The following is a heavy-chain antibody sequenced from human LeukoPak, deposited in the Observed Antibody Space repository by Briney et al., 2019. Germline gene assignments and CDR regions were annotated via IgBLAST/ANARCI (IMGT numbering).Heavy chain of an antibody. CDR3: ASNIVVVTATHHDAFDI. V-gene: IGHV3-30*03. CDR2: ISYDGSNQ. D-gene: IGHD2-21*02. J-gene: IGHJ3*02. Sequence: PGRSLRLSCAASEFTFSSYGMHWVRQAPGKGLEWVAVISYDGSNQYYADTVKGRFTISRDNAKNSLYLQMNSLRAEDTAVYYCASNIVVVTATHHDAFDIWGQGTMVTVSS. CDR1: EFTFSSYG.